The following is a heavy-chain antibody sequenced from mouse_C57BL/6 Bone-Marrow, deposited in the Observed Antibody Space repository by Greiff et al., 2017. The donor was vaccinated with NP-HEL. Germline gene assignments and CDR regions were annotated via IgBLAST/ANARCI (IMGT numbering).Heavy chain of an antibody. V-gene: IGHV5-9*01. J-gene: IGHJ4*01. CDR2: ISGGGGNT. CDR1: GFTFSSYT. CDR3: ARQRGAMDY. Sequence: EVKLVESGGGLVKPGGSLKLSCAASGFTFSSYTLSWVRQTPEKRLEWVATISGGGGNTYYPDSVKGRFTISRDNAKNTLYLQMSSLRSEDTALYYCARQRGAMDYWGQGTSVTVSS.